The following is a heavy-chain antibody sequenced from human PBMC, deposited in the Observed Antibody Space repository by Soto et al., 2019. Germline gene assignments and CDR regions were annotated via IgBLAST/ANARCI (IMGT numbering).Heavy chain of an antibody. CDR2: ISSSSSYI. CDR3: ARVLIYSSYSRQGDFDY. CDR1: GFTFSSYS. V-gene: IGHV3-21*01. Sequence: GGSLRLSCAASGFTFSSYSMNWVRQAPGKGLEWVSSISSSSSYIYYADSVKGRFTISRDNAKNSLYLQMNSLRAEDTAVYYCARVLIYSSYSRQGDFDYWGQGTLVTVSS. D-gene: IGHD5-18*01. J-gene: IGHJ4*02.